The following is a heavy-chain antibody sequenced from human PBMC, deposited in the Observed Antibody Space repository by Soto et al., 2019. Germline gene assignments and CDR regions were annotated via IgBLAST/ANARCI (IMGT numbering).Heavy chain of an antibody. D-gene: IGHD3-10*01. Sequence: SETLSLTCTVSGGSISSSSYYWGWIRQPPGKGLEWIGSIYYSGSTYYNPSLKSRVTISVDTSKNLFSLKLSSVTAADTAVYYFARLSGSFITMVRGVIPYYYYYMDVWGKGTTVTVSS. J-gene: IGHJ6*03. CDR2: IYYSGST. CDR1: GGSISSSSYY. V-gene: IGHV4-39*01. CDR3: ARLSGSFITMVRGVIPYYYYYMDV.